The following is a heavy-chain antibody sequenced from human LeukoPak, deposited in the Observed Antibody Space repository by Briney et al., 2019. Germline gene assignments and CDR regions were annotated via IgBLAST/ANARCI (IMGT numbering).Heavy chain of an antibody. V-gene: IGHV3-7*01. CDR2: IKQDGSEK. CDR1: GFTFSSYW. CDR3: ARDRRVGGGNWGSCDI. Sequence: PGGSLRLSCAASGFTFSSYWMSWVRQAPGKGLEWVANIKQDGSEKYYVDSAKGRFTISRDNAKNSLYLQMNSLRAEDTAVYYCARDRRVGGGNWGSCDIWGQGTMVGVSP. D-gene: IGHD1-26*01. J-gene: IGHJ3*02.